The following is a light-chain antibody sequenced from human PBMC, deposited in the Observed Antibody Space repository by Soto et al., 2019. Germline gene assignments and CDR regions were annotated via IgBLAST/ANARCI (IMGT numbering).Light chain of an antibody. CDR1: SSDVGGYNY. J-gene: IGLJ3*02. CDR2: EVS. Sequence: QSALTQPASVSGSPGQSITISCTGTSSDVGGYNYVSWYQHHPGKAPKLMIYEVSNRPSGVSYRFSGSKSGNTASLTISGLQAEDEADYYCSSYTSSSTWVFGGGTKLTVL. CDR3: SSYTSSSTWV. V-gene: IGLV2-14*01.